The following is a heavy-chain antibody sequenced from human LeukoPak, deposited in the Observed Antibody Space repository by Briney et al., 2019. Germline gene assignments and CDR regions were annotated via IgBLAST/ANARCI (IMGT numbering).Heavy chain of an antibody. CDR1: GYSFTGYY. CDR3: ARAGYDSNGLDY. Sequence: ASVKVSCKASGYSFTGYYIHWVRQAPGQGLEWMGRINPNSGGTHYAQNFQGRVTMTRDTSIVTAYMELSRLGSDDTAVYYCARAGYDSNGLDYWGQGTLVTVSS. J-gene: IGHJ4*02. V-gene: IGHV1-2*06. CDR2: INPNSGGT. D-gene: IGHD3-22*01.